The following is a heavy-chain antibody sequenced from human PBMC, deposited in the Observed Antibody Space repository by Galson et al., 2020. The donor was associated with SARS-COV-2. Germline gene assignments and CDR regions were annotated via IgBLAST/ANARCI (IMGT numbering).Heavy chain of an antibody. V-gene: IGHV2-5*02. CDR3: AHRPKPMTAVTTSINYFDY. CDR1: GFSPTTRGVG. D-gene: IGHD4-17*01. J-gene: IGHJ4*02. Sequence: KMSGPTLVNPTQTHTLTCTFSGFSPTTRGVGVGWIRQPPGKALEWLAVIYCDDEKRYIPSPKSRPTITKDTSKNQVVLTLTNMDPVDAATYYCAHRPKPMTAVTTSINYFDYWGQGTLVTVSS. CDR2: IYCDDEK.